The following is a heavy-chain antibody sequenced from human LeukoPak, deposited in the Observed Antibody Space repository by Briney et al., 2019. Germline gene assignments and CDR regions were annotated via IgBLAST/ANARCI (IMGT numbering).Heavy chain of an antibody. CDR1: GYTFTSYG. CDR2: ISAYNGNT. Sequence: ASVKVSCKASGYTFTSYGISWVRQAPGQGLEWMGWISAYNGNTKYSQEFQGRVTITRDTSASTAYMELSSLRSEDMAVYYCARASFVAAAGTFDYWGQGTLVTISS. CDR3: ARASFVAAAGTFDY. J-gene: IGHJ4*02. D-gene: IGHD6-13*01. V-gene: IGHV1-18*03.